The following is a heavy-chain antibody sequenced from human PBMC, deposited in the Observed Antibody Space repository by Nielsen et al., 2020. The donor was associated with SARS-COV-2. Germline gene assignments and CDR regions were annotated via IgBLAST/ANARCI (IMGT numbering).Heavy chain of an antibody. V-gene: IGHV4-31*03. Sequence: SETLSLTCTVSGGSISSGGYYWSWIRQHPGKGLEWIGYIYYSGSTYYNPSLKSRVTISVDTSKNQFSLKLSSVTAADTAVYYCARDSGRTEPGIAAWGQGTLVTVSS. J-gene: IGHJ4*02. CDR1: GGSISSGGYY. CDR3: ARDSGRTEPGIAA. D-gene: IGHD6-13*01. CDR2: IYYSGST.